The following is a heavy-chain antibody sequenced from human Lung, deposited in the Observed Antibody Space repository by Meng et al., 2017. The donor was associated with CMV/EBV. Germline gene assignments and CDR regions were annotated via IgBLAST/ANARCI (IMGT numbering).Heavy chain of an antibody. CDR1: GFTFDDYG. CDR2: INWNGDST. Sequence: GESXKISXAASGFTFDDYGVSWVRQVPGKGLEWVSGINWNGDSTGYADSVKGRFTISRDNAKNSLYLQMNSLRAEDTALYHCARGGSSSWRQGVFDYWGQGXLVTVSS. V-gene: IGHV3-20*01. D-gene: IGHD6-13*01. J-gene: IGHJ4*02. CDR3: ARGGSSSWRQGVFDY.